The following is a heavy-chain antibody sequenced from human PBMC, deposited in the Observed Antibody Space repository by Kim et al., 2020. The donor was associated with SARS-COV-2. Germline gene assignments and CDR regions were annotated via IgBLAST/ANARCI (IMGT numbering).Heavy chain of an antibody. CDR2: ISYDGSNK. J-gene: IGHJ4*02. V-gene: IGHV3-30*04. CDR1: GFTFSSYA. D-gene: IGHD6-19*01. CDR3: ARQVAVTSDY. Sequence: GGSLRLSCAASGFTFSSYAMHWVRQAPGKGLEWVAVISYDGSNKYYADSVKGRFTISRDNSKNTLYLQMNSLRAEVTAVYYCARQVAVTSDYLGQGTPVT.